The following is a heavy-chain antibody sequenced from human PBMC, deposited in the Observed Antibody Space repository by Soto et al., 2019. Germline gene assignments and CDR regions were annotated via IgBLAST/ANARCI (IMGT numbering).Heavy chain of an antibody. D-gene: IGHD3-10*01. CDR2: IYYSGST. CDR3: ARAYGSGSYLYFDY. V-gene: IGHV4-31*03. CDR1: GGSISSGGYY. J-gene: IGHJ4*02. Sequence: PSATLSLTCTVSGGSISSGGYYWSWIRQHPGKGLEWIGYIYYSGSTYYNPSLKSRVTISVDTSKNQFSLKLSSVTAADTAVYYCARAYGSGSYLYFDYWGQGTLVTVSS.